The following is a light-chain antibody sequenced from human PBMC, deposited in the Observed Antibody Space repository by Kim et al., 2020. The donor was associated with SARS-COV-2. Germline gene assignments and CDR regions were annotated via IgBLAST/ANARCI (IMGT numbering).Light chain of an antibody. CDR2: RNN. V-gene: IGLV10-54*01. Sequence: QTATLTCTGNSNNVGHQGAVWLQQHQGHPPKLLSYRNNNRPSGISDRLSASRSENTASLTITGLQPEDEADYYCSTWDSSLGAWVFGGGTQLTVL. J-gene: IGLJ3*02. CDR1: SNNVGHQG. CDR3: STWDSSLGAWV.